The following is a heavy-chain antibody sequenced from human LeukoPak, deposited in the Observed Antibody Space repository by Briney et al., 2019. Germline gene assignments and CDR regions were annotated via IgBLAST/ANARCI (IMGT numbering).Heavy chain of an antibody. V-gene: IGHV4-39*07. D-gene: IGHD1-26*01. CDR1: SGSISSITYY. Sequence: SETLSLTCTVSSGSISSITYYWGWIRQPPGKGLEWIGSTYYSGSTYSSLKSRVTISVDTSKNQFSLKLSSVTAADTAVYYCARETRGATGAFDIWGQGTMVTVSS. CDR2: TYYSGST. CDR3: ARETRGATGAFDI. J-gene: IGHJ3*02.